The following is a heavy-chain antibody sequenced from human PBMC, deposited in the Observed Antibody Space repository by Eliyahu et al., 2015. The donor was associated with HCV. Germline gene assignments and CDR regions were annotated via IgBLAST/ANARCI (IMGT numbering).Heavy chain of an antibody. J-gene: IGHJ6*02. CDR3: AREYRNPVEPSLGYGMDV. Sequence: QVQLVQSGAEVKTPGSSVKVSCKASGGTFNSFKIPWVRQAPGQGLEWMGEIVPISNTAKSAQKLQGRVTITADESTSTAYMELRRLRSEDTAVYFCAREYRNPVEPSLGYGMDVWGQGTTVAVSS. CDR1: GGTFNSFK. D-gene: IGHD5-12*01. V-gene: IGHV1-69*01. CDR2: IVPISNTA.